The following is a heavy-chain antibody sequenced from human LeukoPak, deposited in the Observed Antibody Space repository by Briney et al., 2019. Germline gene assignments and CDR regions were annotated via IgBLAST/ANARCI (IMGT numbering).Heavy chain of an antibody. D-gene: IGHD2-2*01. CDR1: GFTFSSYW. V-gene: IGHV3-74*01. CDR2: INSDGSST. J-gene: IGHJ5*02. Sequence: GGSLRLSCAASGFTFSSYWMHWVRQAPGKGLVWVSRINSDGSSTSYADSVKGRFTISRDNAKNTLYLQMNSLRAEDTAVYYCARDPLPNIVVVPAAMVEFGWFDPWGQGTLVTVSS. CDR3: ARDPLPNIVVVPAAMVEFGWFDP.